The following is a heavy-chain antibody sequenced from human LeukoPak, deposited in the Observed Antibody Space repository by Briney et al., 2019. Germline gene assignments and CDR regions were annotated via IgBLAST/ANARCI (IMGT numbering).Heavy chain of an antibody. CDR3: AKTDYRDYDRPNWHFDL. CDR2: ISGSGSST. J-gene: IGHJ2*01. Sequence: SGGSLRLSCAASGFVFSSYAMSWVRQAPGKRLEWVSLISGSGSSTYYTDSVKGRFTISRDNSKNTLYVQMKTLRAEDTAVYYCAKTDYRDYDRPNWHFDLWGRGTLVAVSS. D-gene: IGHD4-17*01. CDR1: GFVFSSYA. V-gene: IGHV3-23*01.